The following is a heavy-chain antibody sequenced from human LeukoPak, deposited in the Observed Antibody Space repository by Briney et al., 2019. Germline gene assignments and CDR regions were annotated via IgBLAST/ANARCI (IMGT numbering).Heavy chain of an antibody. D-gene: IGHD3-3*01. CDR3: GRRSGLNS. Sequence: QPGRSLRLSCAASGFTFSSYAMHWVRQAPGKGLEWVAVISYDGSNKYYADSVKGRFTISRDNSKNTLYLQMNSLRAEDTAVYYCGRRSGLNSWGQGTLVTVSS. J-gene: IGHJ4*02. CDR1: GFTFSSYA. V-gene: IGHV3-30-3*01. CDR2: ISYDGSNK.